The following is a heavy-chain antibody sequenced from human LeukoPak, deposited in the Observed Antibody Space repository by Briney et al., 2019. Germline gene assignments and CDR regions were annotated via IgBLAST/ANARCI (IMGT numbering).Heavy chain of an antibody. J-gene: IGHJ4*02. CDR2: IKQDGSEK. Sequence: PGGSLRLSCAASGFTFSSYWMSWVHQAPGKGLEWVANIKQDGSEKYYVDSVKGRFTISRDNAKNSLYLQMNSLRAEDTAVYYCARGVDDYGDYVWFVDYWGQGTLVTVSS. D-gene: IGHD4-17*01. CDR3: ARGVDDYGDYVWFVDY. V-gene: IGHV3-7*01. CDR1: GFTFSSYW.